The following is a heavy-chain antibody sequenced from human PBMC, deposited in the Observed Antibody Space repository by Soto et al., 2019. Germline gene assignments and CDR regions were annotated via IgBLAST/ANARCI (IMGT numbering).Heavy chain of an antibody. CDR2: INHSGST. CDR1: GGSLNRAS. J-gene: IGHJ4*02. D-gene: IGHD3-10*01. CDR3: ASIIFYGSGSYYCVQPF. V-gene: IGHV4-34*01. Sequence: KNPYITSAVHGGSLNRASWSCIGQPPGKGLEWIGEINHSGSTNYNPSLKGRGTISVDTSKNQFSLKLSSVTPADPAVYYCASIIFYGSGSYYCVQPFWGRGTLGT.